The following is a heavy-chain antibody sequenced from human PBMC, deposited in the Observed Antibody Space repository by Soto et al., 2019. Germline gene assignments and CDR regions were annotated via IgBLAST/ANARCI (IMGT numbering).Heavy chain of an antibody. CDR2: ISSSSRTI. CDR3: AREWDGDGYNSGWFDP. Sequence: GGSLRLSCAASGFTFSSYSMNWFRQAPGKGLEWVSYISSSSRTIYCADSVKGRFTISRDNAKNSLYLQMNSLRAEDTAVYYCAREWDGDGYNSGWFDPWGQGT. J-gene: IGHJ5*02. V-gene: IGHV3-48*01. CDR1: GFTFSSYS. D-gene: IGHD5-12*01.